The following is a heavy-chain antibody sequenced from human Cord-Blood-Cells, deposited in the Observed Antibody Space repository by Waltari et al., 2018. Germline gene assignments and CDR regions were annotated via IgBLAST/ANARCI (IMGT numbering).Heavy chain of an antibody. CDR3: ARDLPKAAACINYYYYCMDV. Sequence: QVQLPESRPGLVKPSETQSLTCTVSGRCISSHYWTWMRPPPGKGLEWIGYIYYSWSTNYNPSLRSRVTISVDTSKNQFSLKLSSVTAADTAVYDCARDLPKAAACINYYYYCMDVWGQGTTVTVSS. CDR1: GRCISSHY. J-gene: IGHJ6*02. D-gene: IGHD6-13*01. CDR2: IYYSWST. V-gene: IGHV4-59*11.